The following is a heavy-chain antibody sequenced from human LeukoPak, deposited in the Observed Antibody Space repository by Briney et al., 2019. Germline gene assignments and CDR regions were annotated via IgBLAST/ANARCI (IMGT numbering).Heavy chain of an antibody. CDR1: GFPFDEHA. CDR3: AKDRGGGSQLGDAYDV. Sequence: QPGRSLRLSCAASGFPFDEHAMHWLRQAPGKGLEWVSGISYSSETIVHVDSVKGRFTISRDNVRKSLYLQMNSLRIEDTALYYCAKDRGGGSQLGDAYDVWGQGTMVSVSS. CDR2: ISYSSETI. J-gene: IGHJ3*01. V-gene: IGHV3-9*01. D-gene: IGHD5-24*01.